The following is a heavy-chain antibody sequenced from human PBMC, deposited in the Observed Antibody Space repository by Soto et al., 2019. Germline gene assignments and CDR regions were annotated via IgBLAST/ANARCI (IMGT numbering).Heavy chain of an antibody. CDR1: GGSISSGGYS. V-gene: IGHV4-30-2*02. CDR2: IYHSGST. CDR3: ARARYDSIGFNLDP. D-gene: IGHD3-22*01. J-gene: IGHJ5*02. Sequence: PSETLSLTCAVSGGSISSGGYSWSWIRQPPGKGLEWIGYIYHSGSTYYNPSLKSRVIISVDTSKNQFAVRLNSVTAADTAVYYCARARYDSIGFNLDPWGLGTLVTVSS.